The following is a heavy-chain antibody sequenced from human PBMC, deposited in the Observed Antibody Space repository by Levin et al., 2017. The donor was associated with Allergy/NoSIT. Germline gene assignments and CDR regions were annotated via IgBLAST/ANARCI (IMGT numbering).Heavy chain of an antibody. Sequence: PLASVKVSCKASGGTFSSNALNWVRQAPGQGLEWMGGIRPIFGTADYAQKYQGRVSITADESTGTAYMELSSLRSDDTAMYYCTMEANIVVLPAAGDSFDIWGQGTMVTVSS. CDR3: TMEANIVVLPAAGDSFDI. V-gene: IGHV1-69*13. CDR2: IRPIFGTA. CDR1: GGTFSSNA. D-gene: IGHD2-2*01. J-gene: IGHJ3*02.